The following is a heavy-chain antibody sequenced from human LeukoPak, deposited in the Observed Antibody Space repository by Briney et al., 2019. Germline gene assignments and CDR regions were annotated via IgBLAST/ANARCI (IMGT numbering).Heavy chain of an antibody. CDR1: GYTFTNYH. J-gene: IGHJ4*02. CDR3: ARTTSLTASGYDY. Sequence: ASVNVSCKASGYTFTNYHINWVRQAPGQGLEWMGWTNPNTGDRGYAQKFQGRVSITSDTSISTAYMELGSPRSEDTAVYFCARTTSLTASGYDYWGQGTLVTVYS. CDR2: TNPNTGDR. V-gene: IGHV1-8*03. D-gene: IGHD4-17*01.